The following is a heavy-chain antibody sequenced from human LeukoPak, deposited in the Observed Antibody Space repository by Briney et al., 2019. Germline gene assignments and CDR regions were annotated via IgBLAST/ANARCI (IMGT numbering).Heavy chain of an antibody. CDR1: GGSISTSSYY. D-gene: IGHD1-26*01. Sequence: PSETLSLTCTVSGGSISTSSYYWGWIRQPPGKGLEWIGNIYYSGDTYYNPSLKSRVTISVDTSKNQFSLKLSSVTAADTAVYYCARARRSLLNDAFDIWGQGTMVTVSS. CDR3: ARARRSLLNDAFDI. CDR2: IYYSGDT. J-gene: IGHJ3*02. V-gene: IGHV4-39*07.